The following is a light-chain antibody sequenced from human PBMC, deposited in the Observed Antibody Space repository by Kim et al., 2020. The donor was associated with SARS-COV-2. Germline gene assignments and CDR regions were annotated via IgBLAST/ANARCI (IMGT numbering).Light chain of an antibody. V-gene: IGKV3-20*01. CDR1: QSLNID. CDR3: QQYAKSPTT. J-gene: IGKJ1*01. Sequence: VSPGERGTLSCRASQSLNIDLAWYQQRLGQAPRLLIYGASSRAAGIPDRFSGSGSGTGFTLTISRLEPEDFAVYFCQQYAKSPTTFGQGTKVDIK. CDR2: GAS.